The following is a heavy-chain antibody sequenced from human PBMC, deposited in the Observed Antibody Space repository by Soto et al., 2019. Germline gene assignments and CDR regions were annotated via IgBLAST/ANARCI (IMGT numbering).Heavy chain of an antibody. Sequence: TGGSLRLSCAASGFTFSSYGMHWVRQAPGKGLEWVAVISYDGSNKYYADSVKGRFTISRDNSKNTLYLQMNSLRAEDTAVYYCAKDPLNSSFGVVIIEYYFDYWGQGTLVTVSS. CDR2: ISYDGSNK. D-gene: IGHD3-3*01. J-gene: IGHJ4*02. V-gene: IGHV3-30*18. CDR3: AKDPLNSSFGVVIIEYYFDY. CDR1: GFTFSSYG.